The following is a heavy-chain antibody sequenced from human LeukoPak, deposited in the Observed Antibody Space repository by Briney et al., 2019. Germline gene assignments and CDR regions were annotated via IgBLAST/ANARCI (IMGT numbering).Heavy chain of an antibody. D-gene: IGHD2-2*01. Sequence: PSETLSLTCAVYGGSFSGYYWSWIRQPPGKGLEWIGEINHSGSTNYNPSLKSRVTISVDTSKNQFSLKLSSVTAADTAAYYCARGHIGDIVVIPAAMGYYYYYMDVWGKGTTVTVSS. CDR1: GGSFSGYY. CDR3: ARGHIGDIVVIPAAMGYYYYYMDV. V-gene: IGHV4-34*01. CDR2: INHSGST. J-gene: IGHJ6*03.